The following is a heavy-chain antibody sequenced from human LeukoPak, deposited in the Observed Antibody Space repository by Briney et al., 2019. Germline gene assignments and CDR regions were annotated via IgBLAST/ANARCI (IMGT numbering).Heavy chain of an antibody. CDR3: ARLNIVVVPAAMGYYYYYMDV. J-gene: IGHJ6*03. CDR2: IYTSGSA. Sequence: LKWNGYIYTSGSANYNPSVKRRVTISVDTSKYQFSLQLSSVTAADTAVYYCARLNIVVVPAAMGYYYYYMDVWGKGTTVTVSS. D-gene: IGHD2-2*01. V-gene: IGHV4-4*09.